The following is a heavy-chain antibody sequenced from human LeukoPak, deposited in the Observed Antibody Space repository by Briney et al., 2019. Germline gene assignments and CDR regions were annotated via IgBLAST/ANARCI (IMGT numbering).Heavy chain of an antibody. CDR3: AKGDLSAAAPRAFDF. CDR2: IWYDGSNK. D-gene: IGHD6-13*01. V-gene: IGHV3-33*06. J-gene: IGHJ3*01. CDR1: GFTFSSYG. Sequence: GRSLRLSCAASGFTFSSYGMHWVRQAPGKGLEWVAVIWYDGSNKYYADSVKGRFTISRDNSKNTLYLQMNSLRAEDTAIYYCAKGDLSAAAPRAFDFGGQGTMVTVSS.